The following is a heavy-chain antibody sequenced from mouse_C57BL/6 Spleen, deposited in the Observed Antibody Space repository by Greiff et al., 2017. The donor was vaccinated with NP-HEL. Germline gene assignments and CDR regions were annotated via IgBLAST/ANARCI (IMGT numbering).Heavy chain of an antibody. V-gene: IGHV1-50*01. CDR3: ARWGNWDFDV. CDR2: IDPSDSYT. Sequence: VQLQQPGAELVKPGASVKLSCKASGYTFTSYWMQWVKQRPGQGLEWIGEIDPSDSYTNYNQKFKGKATLTVDTSSSTAYMQPSSLTSEDSAVYYCARWGNWDFDVWGTGTTVTVSS. J-gene: IGHJ1*03. CDR1: GYTFTSYW.